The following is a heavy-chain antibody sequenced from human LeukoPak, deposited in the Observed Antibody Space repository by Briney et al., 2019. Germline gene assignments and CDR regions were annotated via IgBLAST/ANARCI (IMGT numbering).Heavy chain of an antibody. CDR1: GYTFTGYY. V-gene: IGHV1-2*02. CDR3: ARDRIVGDTGFDY. CDR2: INPNSGGT. Sequence: GASVKVSCKASGYTFTGYYMHWVRQAPGQGLEWMGWINPNSGGTNYAQKFQGRVTMTRDTSISTAYMELSRLRSDDTAVYYCARDRIVGDTGFDYWGQGTLVTVSS. J-gene: IGHJ4*02. D-gene: IGHD1-26*01.